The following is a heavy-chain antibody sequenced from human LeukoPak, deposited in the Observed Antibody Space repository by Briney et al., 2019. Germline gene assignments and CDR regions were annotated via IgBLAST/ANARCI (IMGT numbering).Heavy chain of an antibody. Sequence: PSETLSLTCAVSGYSISSGYYWGWIRQPPGKRLEGIGSIYHSGSTYYNPSLKSRVTISVYTSKNQFSLKLSSVTAADTAVYYCARAPGGYGSGSYYKGGRFGLDYWGQGTLVTVSS. CDR2: IYHSGST. D-gene: IGHD3-10*01. CDR1: GYSISSGYY. V-gene: IGHV4-38-2*01. J-gene: IGHJ4*02. CDR3: ARAPGGYGSGSYYKGGRFGLDY.